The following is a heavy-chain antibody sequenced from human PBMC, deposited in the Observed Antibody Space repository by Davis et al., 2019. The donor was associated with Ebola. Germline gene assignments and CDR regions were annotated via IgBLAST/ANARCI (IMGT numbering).Heavy chain of an antibody. J-gene: IGHJ3*01. CDR1: GFSLTDYA. CDR2: LSPRGVSA. Sequence: PGGSLRLSCAGSGFSLTDYAMNWVRQPPGQGLEWVSSLSPRGVSAYYADSVKGRFLISRGLSTNTVYLQMNGLRADDTAVYYCAKDVTTTVTNDAFDVWGQGTMVTVSS. CDR3: AKDVTTTVTNDAFDV. V-gene: IGHV3-23*01. D-gene: IGHD4-17*01.